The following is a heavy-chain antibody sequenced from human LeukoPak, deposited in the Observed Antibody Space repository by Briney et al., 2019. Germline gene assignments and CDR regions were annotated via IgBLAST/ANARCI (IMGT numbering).Heavy chain of an antibody. V-gene: IGHV4-34*01. Sequence: SETLSLTCAVYGGSFSGYYWSWIRQPPGKGLEWIGEINHSGSTNYNPSLKSRVTISVDTSKNQFSLKLSSVTAADTAVYYCAGSLITMIVVVITGAFDIWGQGTMVTVSS. CDR3: AGSLITMIVVVITGAFDI. J-gene: IGHJ3*02. D-gene: IGHD3-22*01. CDR1: GGSFSGYY. CDR2: INHSGST.